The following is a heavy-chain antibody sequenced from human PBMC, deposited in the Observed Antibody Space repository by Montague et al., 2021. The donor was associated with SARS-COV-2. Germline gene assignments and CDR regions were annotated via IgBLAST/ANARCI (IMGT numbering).Heavy chain of an antibody. CDR2: IYYNGYT. J-gene: IGHJ3*02. D-gene: IGHD3-22*01. V-gene: IGHV4-59*01. CDR1: GGSISSNF. CDR3: ARGGATYYYDTSGYVNAFDT. Sequence: SETLSLTCTVSGGSISSNFWSWIRQPPGKGLEWIGYIYYNGYTXXXPSXXXRVTISVDTSKNQFSLRLSSVTAADTAVYFCARGGATYYYDTSGYVNAFDTWGQGTMVTVSS.